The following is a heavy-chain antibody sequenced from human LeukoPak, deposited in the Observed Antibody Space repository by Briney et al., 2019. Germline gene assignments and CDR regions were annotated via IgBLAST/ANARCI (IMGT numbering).Heavy chain of an antibody. V-gene: IGHV3-23*01. Sequence: GGSLRLSCAASGFTFSNYGMNWVRQAPGKGLEWVSGITGSGGSTYYADSVKGRFTISRDNSKNTLYLQMNSLRAEDTAVYYCARVTMIVVVISAFDIWGQGTMVTVSS. CDR1: GFTFSNYG. CDR3: ARVTMIVVVISAFDI. J-gene: IGHJ3*02. D-gene: IGHD3-22*01. CDR2: ITGSGGST.